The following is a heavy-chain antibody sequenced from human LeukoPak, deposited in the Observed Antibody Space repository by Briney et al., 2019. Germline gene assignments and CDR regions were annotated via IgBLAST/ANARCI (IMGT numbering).Heavy chain of an antibody. D-gene: IGHD1-14*01. CDR2: IGTSSTTI. Sequence: PGGSLSLSCAASGFTFTSYSMNWVRQAPGEGLEWVSYIGTSSTTIYYADSVKGRFTISRDNAKNSLSLQMNSLRDEDTALYYCARNRAFAFDIWGQGTMVTVSS. CDR3: ARNRAFAFDI. J-gene: IGHJ3*02. CDR1: GFTFTSYS. V-gene: IGHV3-48*02.